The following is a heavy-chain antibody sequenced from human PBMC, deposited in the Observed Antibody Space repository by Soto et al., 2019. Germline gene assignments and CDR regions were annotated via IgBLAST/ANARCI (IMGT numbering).Heavy chain of an antibody. V-gene: IGHV1-46*01. CDR1: GYTFTSYY. Sequence: ASVKVSCKASGYTFTSYYMHGVRQAPGQGLEWMGIINPSGGSTSYAQKFQGRVTMTRDTSTSTVYMELSSLRSEDTAVYYCARDLSTTGDYLSSNWFDPWGQGTLVTVSS. D-gene: IGHD4-17*01. CDR2: INPSGGST. J-gene: IGHJ5*02. CDR3: ARDLSTTGDYLSSNWFDP.